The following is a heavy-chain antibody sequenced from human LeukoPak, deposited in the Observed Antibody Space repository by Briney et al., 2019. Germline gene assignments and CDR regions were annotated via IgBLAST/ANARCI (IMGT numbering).Heavy chain of an antibody. CDR2: INPNSGGT. Sequence: GASVKVSCKASGYTFTGYYMHWVRQAPGQGLEWMGWINPNSGGTNYAQKFQGRVTMTRDTSISTAYMELSRLRSDDTAVYYCARDIGGYSGYDPVFDYWGQGTLVTVSS. D-gene: IGHD5-12*01. CDR1: GYTFTGYY. CDR3: ARDIGGYSGYDPVFDY. J-gene: IGHJ4*02. V-gene: IGHV1-2*02.